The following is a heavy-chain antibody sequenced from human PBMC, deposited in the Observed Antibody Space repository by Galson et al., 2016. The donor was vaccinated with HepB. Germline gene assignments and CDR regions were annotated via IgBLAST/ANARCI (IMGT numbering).Heavy chain of an antibody. CDR3: AKADWTDDVFDV. V-gene: IGHV3-23*01. Sequence: SLRLSCAASGFTFSCYVMTWVRQAPGKGPEWVSVISGNGGTTYYADAVKGRFTISRDNSKNTMYLQMNSLRAEDTAVYLCAKADWTDDVFDVWGQGTMVTVSS. CDR1: GFTFSCYV. D-gene: IGHD3/OR15-3a*01. J-gene: IGHJ3*01. CDR2: ISGNGGTT.